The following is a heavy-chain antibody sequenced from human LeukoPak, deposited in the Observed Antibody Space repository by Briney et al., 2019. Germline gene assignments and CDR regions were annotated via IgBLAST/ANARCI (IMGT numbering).Heavy chain of an antibody. CDR1: GFTVSSNY. CDR3: ARLNSPYGGILF. D-gene: IGHD4-23*01. J-gene: IGHJ4*02. V-gene: IGHV3-66*02. Sequence: GGSLRLSCAASGFTVSSNYMTWVRQSPGKGLEWVSVIYSGGTTYYADSVKGRFTISRDNSQNTLYLQMNSLRAEDTAVYYCARLNSPYGGILFWGQGTLLTVSS. CDR2: IYSGGTT.